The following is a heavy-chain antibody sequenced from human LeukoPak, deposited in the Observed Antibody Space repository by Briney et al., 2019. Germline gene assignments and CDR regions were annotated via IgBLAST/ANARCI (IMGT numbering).Heavy chain of an antibody. Sequence: GGSLRLSCVASGFTFSTYPVSWVRQAAGKGLEWVSAISGGGVNTYYADSVKGRFTISRDESKNTLYLQINSLRAEDTAVYYCAKSVGYHSDRSGYYWLGTFDSWGQGTLVTVSS. CDR2: ISGGGVNT. CDR1: GFTFSTYP. J-gene: IGHJ4*02. CDR3: AKSVGYHSDRSGYYWLGTFDS. D-gene: IGHD3-22*01. V-gene: IGHV3-23*01.